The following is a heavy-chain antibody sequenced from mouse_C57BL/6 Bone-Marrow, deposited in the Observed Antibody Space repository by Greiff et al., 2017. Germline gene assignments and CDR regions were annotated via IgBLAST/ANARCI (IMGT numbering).Heavy chain of an antibody. CDR2: IGPGSGRT. J-gene: IGHJ4*01. D-gene: IGHD2-3*01. V-gene: IGHV1-77*01. CDR3: ARWLLHYAMDY. CDR1: GYTFTDYY. Sequence: QVQLQQSGAELVKPGASVKISCKASGYTFTDYYINWVKQRPGQGLEWVGKIGPGSGRTYYNEKFKGKATLTADKSSSPAYMQLRILTSEDSAVYFCARWLLHYAMDYWGQGTSVTVSS.